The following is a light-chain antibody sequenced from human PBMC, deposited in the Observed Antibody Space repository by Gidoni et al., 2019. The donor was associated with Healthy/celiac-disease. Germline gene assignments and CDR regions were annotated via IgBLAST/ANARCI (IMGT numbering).Light chain of an antibody. CDR3: QHYYSYPPLT. CDR2: AAS. Sequence: AIRMTQSPSSFSASTGDRVTITCRASQGISSYLAWYQQKPGKAPKLLIYAASTLQSGVPSRFSASGSGTDFTLTISCLQSEDFATYYCQHYYSYPPLTFGGGTKVEIK. V-gene: IGKV1-8*01. J-gene: IGKJ4*01. CDR1: QGISSY.